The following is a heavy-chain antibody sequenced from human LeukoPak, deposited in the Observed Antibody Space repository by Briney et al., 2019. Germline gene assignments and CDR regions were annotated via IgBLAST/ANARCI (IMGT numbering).Heavy chain of an antibody. V-gene: IGHV4-39*07. Sequence: SETLYLTCTVSGGSISSSSYYWGWIRQPPGKGLEWIGSIYYSGSTYYNPSLKSRVTISVDTSKNQFSLKLSSVTAADTAVYYCARTGRRWIQLWLRWFDPWGQGTLVTVSS. CDR1: GGSISSSSYY. CDR3: ARTGRRWIQLWLRWFDP. J-gene: IGHJ5*02. D-gene: IGHD5-18*01. CDR2: IYYSGST.